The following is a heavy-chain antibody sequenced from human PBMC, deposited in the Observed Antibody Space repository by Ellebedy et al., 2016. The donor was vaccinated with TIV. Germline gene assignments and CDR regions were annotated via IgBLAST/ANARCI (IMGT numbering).Heavy chain of an antibody. J-gene: IGHJ3*02. CDR3: AKDSRIQLWSFAFDI. V-gene: IGHV3-21*04. Sequence: GESLKISXAASGFTFSSYSMNWVRQAPGKGLEWVSSISSSSSYIYYADSVKGRFTISRDNAKNSLYLQMNSLRAEDTAVYYCAKDSRIQLWSFAFDIWGQGTMVTVSS. CDR2: ISSSSSYI. CDR1: GFTFSSYS. D-gene: IGHD5-18*01.